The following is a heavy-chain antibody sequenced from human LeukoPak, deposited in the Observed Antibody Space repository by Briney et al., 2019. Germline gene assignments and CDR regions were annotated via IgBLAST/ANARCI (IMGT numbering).Heavy chain of an antibody. CDR3: ARAVGGRWPLYYYYYYMDV. D-gene: IGHD3-16*01. Sequence: GASVKVSCKASGYTFTGYYMHWVRQAPGQGLEWMGWINPNSGGTNYAQKFQGRVTITADESTSTAYMELSSLRSEDTAVYYCARAVGGRWPLYYYYYYMDVWGKGTTVTISS. J-gene: IGHJ6*03. CDR2: INPNSGGT. CDR1: GYTFTGYY. V-gene: IGHV1-2*02.